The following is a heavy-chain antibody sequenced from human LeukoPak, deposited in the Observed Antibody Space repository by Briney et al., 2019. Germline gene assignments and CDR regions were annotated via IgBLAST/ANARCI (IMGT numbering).Heavy chain of an antibody. CDR2: INPNSGGT. CDR3: ARVRCSGGSCYSDY. V-gene: IGHV1-2*02. D-gene: IGHD2-15*01. J-gene: IGHJ4*02. Sequence: ASVKVSCKASGYTFTGYYMHWVRQAPGQGLEWMGWINPNSGGTIYAQKFQGRVTMTRDTSISTAYMELSRLRSDDTAVYYCARVRCSGGSCYSDYWGQGTLVTVSS. CDR1: GYTFTGYY.